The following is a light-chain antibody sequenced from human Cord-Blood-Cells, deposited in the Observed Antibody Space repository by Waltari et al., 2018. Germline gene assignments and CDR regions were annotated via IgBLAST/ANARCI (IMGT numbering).Light chain of an antibody. J-gene: IGLJ2*01. V-gene: IGLV2-14*01. Sequence: QSALTQPATVSGSPGQSITLSCTGTSSDVGGYNYVSWYQQPPGKAPKLMIYEVSNRPSGVSNRFSGSKSGNTASLTISGLQAEDEADYYCSSYTSSSTVFGGGTKLTVL. CDR3: SSYTSSSTV. CDR1: SSDVGGYNY. CDR2: EVS.